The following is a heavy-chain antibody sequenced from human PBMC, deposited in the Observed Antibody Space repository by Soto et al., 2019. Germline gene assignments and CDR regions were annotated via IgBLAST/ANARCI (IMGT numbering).Heavy chain of an antibody. D-gene: IGHD3-22*01. CDR1: GGTFSSYA. Sequence: SVKVSCKASGGTFSSYAISWVRQAPGQGLEWMGGIIPIFGTANYAQKFQGRVTITADESTSTAYMELSSLRSEDTAVYYCARANYYDSSGSRGTDWYFDLWGRGTLVTVSS. CDR3: ARANYYDSSGSRGTDWYFDL. J-gene: IGHJ2*01. CDR2: IIPIFGTA. V-gene: IGHV1-69*13.